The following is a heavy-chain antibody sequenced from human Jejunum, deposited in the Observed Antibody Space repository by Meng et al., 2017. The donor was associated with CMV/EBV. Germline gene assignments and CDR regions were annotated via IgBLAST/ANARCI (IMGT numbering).Heavy chain of an antibody. Sequence: GFTFGEFPMHWVRRAPGKGLEWVSLISWNGAATYYADSVKGRFTISRDNRKKSLYLQMNSLRPEDTAVYYCAKDRNAGWNGGLDHWGQGTLVTVSS. CDR2: ISWNGAAT. J-gene: IGHJ4*02. CDR1: GFTFGEFP. D-gene: IGHD1-1*01. CDR3: AKDRNAGWNGGLDH. V-gene: IGHV3-43D*03.